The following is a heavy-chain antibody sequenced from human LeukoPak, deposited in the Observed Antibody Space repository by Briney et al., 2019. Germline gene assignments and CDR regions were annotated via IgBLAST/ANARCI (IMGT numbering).Heavy chain of an antibody. Sequence: SETLSLTCTVSGYSISSGYYWGWIRQPPGKGLEWIGSIYHSGSTYYNPSLKSRVTISVDTSKNQFSLKLSSVTAADTAVYYCARWVTGTTAGFDYWGQGTLVTVSS. D-gene: IGHD1-7*01. J-gene: IGHJ4*02. CDR1: GYSISSGYY. V-gene: IGHV4-38-2*02. CDR2: IYHSGST. CDR3: ARWVTGTTAGFDY.